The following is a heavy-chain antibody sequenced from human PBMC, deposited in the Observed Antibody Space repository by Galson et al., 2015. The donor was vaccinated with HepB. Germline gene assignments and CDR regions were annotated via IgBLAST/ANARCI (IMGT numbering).Heavy chain of an antibody. D-gene: IGHD6-19*01. V-gene: IGHV1-18*04. Sequence: SVKVSCKASGYTFTSYGISWVRQAPGQGLEWMGWISAYNGNTNYAQKLQGRVTMTTDTSTSTAYMELRSLRSDDTAVYYCARAYSSGWYVGYFDYWGQGTLVTVSS. CDR1: GYTFTSYG. J-gene: IGHJ4*02. CDR3: ARAYSSGWYVGYFDY. CDR2: ISAYNGNT.